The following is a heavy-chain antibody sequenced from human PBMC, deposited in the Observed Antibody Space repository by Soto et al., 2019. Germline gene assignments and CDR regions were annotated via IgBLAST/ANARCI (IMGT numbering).Heavy chain of an antibody. V-gene: IGHV3-23*01. Sequence: SLRLSCAASGFTFSSYAMSWVRQAPGMGLEWVSAISGSGCSTYYADSVKGRFTISRDNSKNTLYLQRNSLRAEDTAVYYCAEGSQWLPLDAFDIWGQGTMVTGS. CDR3: AEGSQWLPLDAFDI. CDR2: ISGSGCST. CDR1: GFTFSSYA. J-gene: IGHJ3*02. D-gene: IGHD6-19*01.